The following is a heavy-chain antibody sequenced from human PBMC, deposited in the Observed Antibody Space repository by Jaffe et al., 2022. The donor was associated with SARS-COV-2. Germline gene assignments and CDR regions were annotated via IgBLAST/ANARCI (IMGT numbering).Heavy chain of an antibody. J-gene: IGHJ6*03. CDR2: INHSGST. Sequence: QVQLQQWGAGLLKPSETLSLTCAVYGGSFSGYYWSWIRQPPGKGLEWIGEINHSGSTNYNPSLKSRVTISVDTSKNQFSLKLSSVTAADTAVYYCARGHVRDCSSTSCYGSYYMDVWGKGTTVTVSS. V-gene: IGHV4-34*01. D-gene: IGHD2-2*01. CDR3: ARGHVRDCSSTSCYGSYYMDV. CDR1: GGSFSGYY.